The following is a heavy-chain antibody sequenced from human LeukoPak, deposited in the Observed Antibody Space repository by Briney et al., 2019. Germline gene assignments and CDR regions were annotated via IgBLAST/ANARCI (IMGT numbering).Heavy chain of an antibody. CDR2: IYCSGST. J-gene: IGHJ3*02. CDR3: ARDLDDAFDI. D-gene: IGHD3-3*01. Sequence: SETLSLTCTVSGGSISSGGYYWSWIRQHPGKGLEWIGYIYCSGSTYYNPSLKSRVTISVDTSKNQFSLKLSSVTAADTAVYYCARDLDDAFDIWGQGTMVTVSS. CDR1: GGSISSGGYY. V-gene: IGHV4-31*03.